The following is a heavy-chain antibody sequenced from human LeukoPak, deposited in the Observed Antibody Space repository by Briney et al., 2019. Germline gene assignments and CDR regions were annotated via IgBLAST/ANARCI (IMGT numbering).Heavy chain of an antibody. CDR1: GFSFSSYA. J-gene: IGHJ4*02. Sequence: GGSLRLSCAASGFSFSSYAMSWVRQAPGKGLEWVATITLTGSRTYFPDSVKGRFTLSRDNSKSMLYLQMNSLRAEDTALYYCAKGKAEACPYNFDNWGQGILVTVSS. D-gene: IGHD1-1*01. CDR3: AKGKAEACPYNFDN. V-gene: IGHV3-23*01. CDR2: ITLTGSRT.